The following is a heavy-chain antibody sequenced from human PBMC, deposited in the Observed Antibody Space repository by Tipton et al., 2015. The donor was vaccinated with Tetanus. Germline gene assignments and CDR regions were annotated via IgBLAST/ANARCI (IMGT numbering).Heavy chain of an antibody. CDR3: AKPYYYDSSGTYAFDI. V-gene: IGHV3-23*01. CDR2: ISGSGGST. D-gene: IGHD3-22*01. CDR1: GFTFSSYA. Sequence: SLRLSCAASGFTFSSYAMSWVRQAPGKGLEWVSAISGSGGSTYYADSVKGRFTISRDNSKNTLYLQMNSLRAEDTAVYYCAKPYYYDSSGTYAFDIWGQGTMVTVSS. J-gene: IGHJ3*02.